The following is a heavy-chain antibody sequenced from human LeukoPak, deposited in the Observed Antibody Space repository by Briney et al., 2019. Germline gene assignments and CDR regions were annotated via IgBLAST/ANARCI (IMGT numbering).Heavy chain of an antibody. J-gene: IGHJ4*02. CDR1: GFIFNTYV. D-gene: IGHD2-15*01. V-gene: IGHV3-30*02. CDR3: ARAPVTSCSGVLCYPFDY. CDR2: IRYDGSNK. Sequence: PGGSLRLSCAASGFIFNTYVMHWVRQAPGKGLEWLAFIRYDGSNKNYADSVKGRFTISRDNTKNSLYLQMNSLRAEDTAVYYCARAPVTSCSGVLCYPFDYWGQGTLVTVSS.